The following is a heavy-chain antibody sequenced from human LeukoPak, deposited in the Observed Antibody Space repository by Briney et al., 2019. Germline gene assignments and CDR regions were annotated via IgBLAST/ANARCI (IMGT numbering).Heavy chain of an antibody. D-gene: IGHD2-2*01. CDR2: ISSSSSYI. Sequence: TGGSLRLSCAASGFTFSSYSMNWVRQAPGKGLEWVSSISSSSSYIYYADSVKGRFTISRDNSKNTLYMQMNSLRAEDTAVYYCAKAVVIVPTATPFDHWGQGTLVTVSS. CDR3: AKAVVIVPTATPFDH. CDR1: GFTFSSYS. J-gene: IGHJ4*02. V-gene: IGHV3-21*04.